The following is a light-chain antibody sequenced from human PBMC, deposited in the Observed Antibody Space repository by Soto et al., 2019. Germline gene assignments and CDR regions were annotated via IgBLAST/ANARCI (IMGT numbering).Light chain of an antibody. Sequence: DIQMTQSPSSLSASVGDRVTITCRASQGVRNYLAWYQQKPRKVPKLLIYAASTLQSGVPSRFSGSESGTDFTLTISSLQPEDVATYYCQRYNSVPQTFGQGTKVEI. J-gene: IGKJ1*01. V-gene: IGKV1-27*01. CDR2: AAS. CDR3: QRYNSVPQT. CDR1: QGVRNY.